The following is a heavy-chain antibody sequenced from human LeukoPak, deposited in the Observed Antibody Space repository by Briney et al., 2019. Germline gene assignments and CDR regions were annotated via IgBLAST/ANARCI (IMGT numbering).Heavy chain of an antibody. CDR1: GFTFTSYW. V-gene: IGHV3-7*01. D-gene: IGHD6-13*01. CDR3: ARDGTAAGLYFDL. CDR2: INQNGVEK. J-gene: IGHJ4*01. Sequence: GGSLRLSCAVYGFTFTSYWMNWVRQAPGKGLEGLASINQNGVEKSSVDSVKGRFTIYRDNAKNSLYLQMSSLRAEDTAVYYCARDGTAAGLYFDLWGQGTLVTVSS.